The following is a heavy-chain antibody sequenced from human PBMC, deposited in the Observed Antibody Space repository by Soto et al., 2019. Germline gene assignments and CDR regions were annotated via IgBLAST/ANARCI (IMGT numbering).Heavy chain of an antibody. Sequence: EVQLVESGGGLVQPGGSLRLSCAASGLIFSDYHMDWVRQAPGKGLEWVGRIRRKANSYTTEYAASVKGRFTISRDDSKNSLYLQTNSLKSEDMAVYYSAMLGGWSGGSSGMDVWGQGPTVTVSS. CDR3: AMLGGWSGGSSGMDV. J-gene: IGHJ6*02. CDR1: GLIFSDYH. V-gene: IGHV3-72*01. D-gene: IGHD6-19*01. CDR2: IRRKANSYTT.